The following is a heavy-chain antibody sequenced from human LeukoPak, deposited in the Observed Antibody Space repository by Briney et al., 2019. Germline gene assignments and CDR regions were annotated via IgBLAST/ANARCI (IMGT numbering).Heavy chain of an antibody. CDR2: ISTGINTT. V-gene: IGHV3-48*04. J-gene: IGHJ6*03. D-gene: IGHD5-12*01. CDR1: GTTFDIYS. CDR3: ARERYLPSGGYYYMDV. Sequence: GSLRLSCVAYGTTFDIYSMDWVRQAPGKGLEWVSYISTGINTTLYAESVKGRFTISRDNSKDSLCLQMNSLRAEYSAVYYCARERYLPSGGYYYMDVWGKGTTVTVSS.